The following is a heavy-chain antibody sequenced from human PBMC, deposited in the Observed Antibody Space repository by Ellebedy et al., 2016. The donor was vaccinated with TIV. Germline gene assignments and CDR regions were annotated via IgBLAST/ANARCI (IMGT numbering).Heavy chain of an antibody. J-gene: IGHJ3*02. CDR3: ARGAFI. V-gene: IGHV4-34*01. CDR1: GGSLSGDH. CDR2: IYDSGST. Sequence: MPSETLSLTCAVYGGSLSGDHWSRIRQSPGKGLEWIVDIYDSGSTNYNPSLKSRRSISVDTSTNQFSLNLNTVTAADTAIYYCARGAFIWGQGTKVTVSS.